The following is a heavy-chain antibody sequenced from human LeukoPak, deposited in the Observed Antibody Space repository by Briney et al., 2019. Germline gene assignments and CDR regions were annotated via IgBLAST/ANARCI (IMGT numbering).Heavy chain of an antibody. D-gene: IGHD3-22*01. V-gene: IGHV3-48*01. CDR2: NSSRSSTI. Sequence: GGSLRLSCAAAGFTFSSYSMNWVRQAPGKGREWVSYNSSRSSTIYYADSVKGRFTISRDNAKNSLYLQMNSLRAEHTAVYYCAGYRGSSGLTDLPLWGQGTLVTVSS. J-gene: IGHJ4*02. CDR1: GFTFSSYS. CDR3: AGYRGSSGLTDLPL.